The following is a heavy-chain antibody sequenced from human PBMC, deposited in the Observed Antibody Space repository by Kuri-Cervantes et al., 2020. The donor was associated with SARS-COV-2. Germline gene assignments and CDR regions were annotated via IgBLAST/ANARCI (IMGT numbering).Heavy chain of an antibody. CDR1: GFSLSTSGM. Sequence: SGPTLVKPTQTLTLTCTFSGFSLSTSGMCVSWIRQPPGKGLEWIGEINHSGSTNYNPSLKSRVTISLDMSKNQFSLKVSSVTAADTAVYYCARRGLGWYSSSSDAFDIWGQGTMVTVSS. CDR2: INHSGST. D-gene: IGHD6-6*01. J-gene: IGHJ3*02. V-gene: IGHV4-4*02. CDR3: ARRGLGWYSSSSDAFDI.